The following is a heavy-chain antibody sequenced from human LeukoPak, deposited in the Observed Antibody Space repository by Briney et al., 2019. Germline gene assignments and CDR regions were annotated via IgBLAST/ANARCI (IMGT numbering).Heavy chain of an antibody. Sequence: SETLSVTCAVYGGSFSGYYWSWIRQPPGKGLEWIGEINHSGSTNYNPSLKSRVTISVDTSKNQFSLKLSSVTAADTAVYYCARGRLDYWGQGTLVTVSS. V-gene: IGHV4-34*01. CDR3: ARGRLDY. CDR2: INHSGST. J-gene: IGHJ4*02. CDR1: GGSFSGYY.